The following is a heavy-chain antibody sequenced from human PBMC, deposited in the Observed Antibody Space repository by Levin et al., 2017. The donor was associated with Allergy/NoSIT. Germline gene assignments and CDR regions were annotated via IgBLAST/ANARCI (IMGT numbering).Heavy chain of an antibody. Sequence: HPGGSLRLSCAASGFIFNNYALHWVRQAPGKGMEWVAALSYDGNNKNYADSVKGRFTISRDNSKNTLFLQMNSLTTEDTALYYCARVNYTSSWAYYFDYWGQGTLVTVSS. D-gene: IGHD6-13*01. CDR3: ARVNYTSSWAYYFDY. CDR2: LSYDGNNK. V-gene: IGHV3-30-3*01. J-gene: IGHJ4*02. CDR1: GFIFNNYA.